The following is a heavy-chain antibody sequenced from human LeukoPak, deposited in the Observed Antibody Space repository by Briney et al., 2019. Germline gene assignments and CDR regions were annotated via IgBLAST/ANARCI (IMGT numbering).Heavy chain of an antibody. J-gene: IGHJ4*02. Sequence: SETLSLTCTVSGGSISSSSYYWGWIRQPPGKGLEWIGSIYYSGSTYYNPSLKSRVTISVDTSKNQFSLKLSSVTAADTAVYYCARDLSSSGPTKDWGQGTLVTVSS. D-gene: IGHD6-19*01. CDR1: GGSISSSSYY. V-gene: IGHV4-39*02. CDR3: ARDLSSSGPTKD. CDR2: IYYSGST.